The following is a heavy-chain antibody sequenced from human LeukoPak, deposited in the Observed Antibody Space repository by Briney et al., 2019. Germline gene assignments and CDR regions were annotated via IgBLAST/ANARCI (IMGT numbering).Heavy chain of an antibody. J-gene: IGHJ4*02. CDR3: ARGSGRYYY. CDR2: IYYGGST. V-gene: IGHV4-59*01. CDR1: GGSISNYY. Sequence: SETLSLTCTVSGGSISNYYWSWIRQPPGKGLEWIGYIYYGGSTNYNPSLKSRVTISVDTSKNQFSLKLSSVTAADTAVYYCARGSGRYYYWGQGTLVIVSS. D-gene: IGHD6-19*01.